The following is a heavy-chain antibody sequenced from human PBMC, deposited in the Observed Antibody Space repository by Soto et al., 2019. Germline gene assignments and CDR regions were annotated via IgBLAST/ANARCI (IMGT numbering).Heavy chain of an antibody. Sequence: ASDTLSLTCGVSSGSISSRNWWSWVRQPPGKGLEWIGEISHSGRTNYNPSLESRVTMSVDKSRNQFYLKLNFVTAADTAVYYCATQTYSYNWHHWGQGTLVTVSS. CDR3: ATQTYSYNWHH. V-gene: IGHV4-4*02. CDR1: SGSISSRNW. D-gene: IGHD1-1*01. J-gene: IGHJ5*02. CDR2: ISHSGRT.